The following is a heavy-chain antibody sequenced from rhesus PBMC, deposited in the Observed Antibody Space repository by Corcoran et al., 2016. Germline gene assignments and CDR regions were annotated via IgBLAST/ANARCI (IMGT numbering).Heavy chain of an antibody. V-gene: IGHV4S10*01. CDR2: IYGSSTST. CDR3: AGVLAGD. D-gene: IGHD6-25*01. J-gene: IGHJ4*01. CDR1: GGSISSNY. Sequence: QLQLQESGPGLVKPSETLSLTCAVSGGSISSNYWSWIRQPPGKGLEWIGYIYGSSTSTNYNPSIKSRVTISKDTSKNQFSLKLSSVNAADTAVYYCAGVLAGDWGQGVLVTVSS.